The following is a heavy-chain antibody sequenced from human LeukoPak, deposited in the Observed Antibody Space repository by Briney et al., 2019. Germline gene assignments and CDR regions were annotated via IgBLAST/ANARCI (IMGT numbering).Heavy chain of an antibody. J-gene: IGHJ4*02. CDR2: IYYSGNT. V-gene: IGHV4-59*13. Sequence: TSETLSLTCTVSGDSISSYYWNWIRQPPGKGLEWIGYIYYSGNTNYNPSLKSRVTISLDTSKNQFSLKLTSVTAADTAIYYSTKAARYCSGGSCWDYWGQGTLVTVSS. CDR1: GDSISSYY. D-gene: IGHD2-15*01. CDR3: TKAARYCSGGSCWDY.